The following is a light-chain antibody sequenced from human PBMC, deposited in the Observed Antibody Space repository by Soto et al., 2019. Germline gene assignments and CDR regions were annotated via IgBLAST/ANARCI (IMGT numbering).Light chain of an antibody. CDR1: SSDVGSYNL. J-gene: IGLJ2*01. CDR2: DGN. CDR3: CSYAGGPRPVL. V-gene: IGLV2-23*01. Sequence: QSALTHPASVSGSPGHSITISCTGASSDVGSYNLVSWYQQHPGKAPKLIIYDGNKRPSVISNRFSGSKSGNTASLTISGLQAEDEADYYCCSYAGGPRPVLFGGGTKLTVL.